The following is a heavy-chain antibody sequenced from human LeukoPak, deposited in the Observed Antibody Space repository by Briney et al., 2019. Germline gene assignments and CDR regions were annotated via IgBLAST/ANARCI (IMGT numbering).Heavy chain of an antibody. D-gene: IGHD2-15*01. V-gene: IGHV1-18*01. CDR1: GYTFTSYG. CDR2: VSAYNGNT. Sequence: GASVKVSCKASGYTFTSYGISWVRQAPGQGLEWMGWVSAYNGNTNYAQKLQGRVTMTTDTSTSTAYMELRSLRSDDTAVYYCARAVIVGGSCVFDYWGQGTLVTVSS. CDR3: ARAVIVGGSCVFDY. J-gene: IGHJ4*02.